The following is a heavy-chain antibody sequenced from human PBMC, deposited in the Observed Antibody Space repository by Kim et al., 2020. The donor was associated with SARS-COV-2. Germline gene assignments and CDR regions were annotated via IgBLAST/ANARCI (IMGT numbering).Heavy chain of an antibody. J-gene: IGHJ1*01. CDR1: GFTFSSYG. CDR2: IWYDGSNK. Sequence: GGSLRLSCAASGFTFSSYGMHWVRQAPGKGLEWVAVIWYDGSNKYYADSVKGRFTISRDNSKNTLYLQMNSLRAEATAVYYCAREGPRIAVAGYPDQHWGQGTLVTVSS. CDR3: AREGPRIAVAGYPDQH. V-gene: IGHV3-33*01. D-gene: IGHD6-19*01.